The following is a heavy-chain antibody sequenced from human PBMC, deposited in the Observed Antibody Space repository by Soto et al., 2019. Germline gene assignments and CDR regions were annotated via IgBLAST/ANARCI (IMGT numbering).Heavy chain of an antibody. CDR1: GFTFSSYD. CDR3: VRRVSGNYDY. D-gene: IGHD1-7*01. J-gene: IGHJ4*02. V-gene: IGHV3-64*01. Sequence: EVQLAESGGGMVQPGGSLRLSCVASGFTFSSYDMHWVRQAPGKGLEYVSSISSNGGTTYYVNSVKGRFTISRDNSKYTLYLQMGRLRAEDMAVYYCVRRVSGNYDYWGQGTLVTVSS. CDR2: ISSNGGTT.